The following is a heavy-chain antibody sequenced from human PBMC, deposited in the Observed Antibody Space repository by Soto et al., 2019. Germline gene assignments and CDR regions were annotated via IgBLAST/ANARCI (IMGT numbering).Heavy chain of an antibody. CDR1: GYTFTGYY. D-gene: IGHD3-3*01. CDR3: ARDDYDFWSGDYYYYGMDV. V-gene: IGHV1-2*02. J-gene: IGHJ6*02. CDR2: INPNSGGT. Sequence: QVQLVQSGAEVKKPGASVKVSCKASGYTFTGYYMHWVRQAPGQGLEWMGWINPNSGGTNYAQKFQGRVTMTRDTSISTAYMERSRLRSDDTAVYYCARDDYDFWSGDYYYYGMDVWGQGTTVTVSS.